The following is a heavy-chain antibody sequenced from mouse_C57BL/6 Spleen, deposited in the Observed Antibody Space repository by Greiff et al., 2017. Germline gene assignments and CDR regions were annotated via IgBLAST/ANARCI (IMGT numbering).Heavy chain of an antibody. CDR2: ISSGSSTI. CDR3: ARTEVVRRYFDV. CDR1: GFTFSDYG. J-gene: IGHJ1*03. Sequence: EVKLMESGGGLVKPGGSLKLSCAASGFTFSDYGMHWVRQAPEKGLEWVAYISSGSSTIYYADTVKGRFTISRDNAKNTLFLQMTSLRSEDTAMYYCARTEVVRRYFDVWGTGTTVTVSS. D-gene: IGHD1-1*02. V-gene: IGHV5-17*01.